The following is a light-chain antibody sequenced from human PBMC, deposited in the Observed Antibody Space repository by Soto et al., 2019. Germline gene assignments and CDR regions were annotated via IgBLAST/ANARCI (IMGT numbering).Light chain of an antibody. V-gene: IGLV2-8*01. CDR3: SSYAVTNIFV. J-gene: IGLJ1*01. CDR1: SSDVGGYNY. Sequence: QPALTQPPSASGSPGQSVTMSCTGTSSDVGGYNYVSWYQQHPGKAPKVIIYEVSKRPSGVPDRFSGSKSGSTASLTVSGLQAEDEADYYCSSYAVTNIFVFGTGTKVTVL. CDR2: EVS.